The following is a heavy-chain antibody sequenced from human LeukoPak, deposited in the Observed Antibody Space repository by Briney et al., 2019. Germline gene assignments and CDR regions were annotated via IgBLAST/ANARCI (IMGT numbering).Heavy chain of an antibody. CDR3: ARTDYGDRYYFDY. CDR1: KFTDSSNY. Sequence: PGGSLRLSCAASKFTDSSNYMTWVRQAPGKGLGWVSVIYSGGSTYYAGSVKGRFTISRDNSKNTLYLQMNSLRAEDTAVYYCARTDYGDRYYFDYWGQGTLVTVSS. J-gene: IGHJ4*02. D-gene: IGHD4-17*01. CDR2: IYSGGST. V-gene: IGHV3-66*01.